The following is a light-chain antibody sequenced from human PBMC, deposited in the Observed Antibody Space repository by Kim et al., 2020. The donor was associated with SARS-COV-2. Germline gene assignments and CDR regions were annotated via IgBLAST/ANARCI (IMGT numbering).Light chain of an antibody. V-gene: IGLV1-44*01. CDR3: AAWDDSLNGPV. J-gene: IGLJ3*02. CDR2: NNN. Sequence: SVLTQPPSASGTPGQRVTISCSVSSSNIGSDTVDWYQHLPGAAPQLLIYNNNQRPSGVPDRFSASKSGTSASLAISGLQSEDEADYYCAAWDDSLNGPVFGGGTKLTVL. CDR1: SSNIGSDT.